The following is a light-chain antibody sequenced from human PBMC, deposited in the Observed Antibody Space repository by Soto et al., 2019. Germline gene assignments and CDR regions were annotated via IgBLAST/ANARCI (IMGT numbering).Light chain of an antibody. CDR2: SNN. CDR1: SSNIGSNT. V-gene: IGLV1-44*01. Sequence: QSALTQLPSASGTPGQRVTISRSGSSSNIGSNTVNWYQQLPGTAPKLLIYSNNQRPSGVPDRFSGSKSGTSASLAISGLQSEDEADYYCAAWDDSLNGRYVFGTGTKVTVL. CDR3: AAWDDSLNGRYV. J-gene: IGLJ1*01.